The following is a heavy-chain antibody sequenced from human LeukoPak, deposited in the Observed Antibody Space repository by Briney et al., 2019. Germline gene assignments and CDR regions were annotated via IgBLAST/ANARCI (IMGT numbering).Heavy chain of an antibody. Sequence: GRSLRLSCAASGFTFSSYGMHWVRQAPGKGREWVAVIWSDGSSKHYADSVKGRFTISRDNSKNTLYLQMNSLRAEDTAVYYCARGQPPSYYDMDVWGQGTTVSVSS. D-gene: IGHD6-13*01. V-gene: IGHV3-33*01. CDR3: ARGQPPSYYDMDV. CDR1: GFTFSSYG. J-gene: IGHJ6*02. CDR2: IWSDGSSK.